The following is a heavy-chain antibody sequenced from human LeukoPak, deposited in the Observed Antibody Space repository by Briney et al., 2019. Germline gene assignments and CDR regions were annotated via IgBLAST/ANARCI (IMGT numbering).Heavy chain of an antibody. CDR1: GITLSNYG. CDR2: ISDSGGST. D-gene: IGHD3-22*01. J-gene: IGHJ4*02. CDR3: ILVGFHKEAYYFDS. Sequence: PGGSLRLSCAVSGITLSNYGMSWVRQAPGKGLEWVAGISDSGGSTNYADSVKGRFTISRDNPKNTLYLQMNSLRAEDTAVIRVILVGFHKEAYYFDSWGQGALVTVSS. V-gene: IGHV3-23*01.